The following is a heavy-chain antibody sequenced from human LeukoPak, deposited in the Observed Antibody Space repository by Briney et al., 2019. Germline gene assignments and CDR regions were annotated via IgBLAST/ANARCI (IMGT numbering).Heavy chain of an antibody. J-gene: IGHJ4*02. CDR2: INHDGSEK. V-gene: IGHV3-7*01. CDR1: GFSFSDYW. Sequence: GGSLRLSCAASGFSFSDYWMSWVRQAPGKGLEWVADINHDGSEKHYVDSVKGRFTISRDNAKNSLSLQMTSLRDVDTALYYCGRRGSLSDYWGQGSLVSVSS. D-gene: IGHD3-10*01. CDR3: GRRGSLSDY.